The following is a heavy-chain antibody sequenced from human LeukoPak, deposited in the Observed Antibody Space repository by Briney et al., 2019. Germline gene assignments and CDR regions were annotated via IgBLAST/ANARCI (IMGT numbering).Heavy chain of an antibody. CDR1: GFTFSDYA. CDR3: MIDVPGGSYPFDY. D-gene: IGHD1-26*01. CDR2: IKSKRDFETI. V-gene: IGHV3-15*01. Sequence: GGSLRLSCAASGFTFSDYAMTWVRQAPGKGLEWVGRIKSKRDFETIDYAAPVKGGFTISRDDSRNTLYLQMNSLKIEDTALYYCMIDVPGGSYPFDYWGQGTLVTVSS. J-gene: IGHJ4*02.